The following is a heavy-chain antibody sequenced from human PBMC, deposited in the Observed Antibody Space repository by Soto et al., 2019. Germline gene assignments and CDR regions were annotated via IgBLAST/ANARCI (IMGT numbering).Heavy chain of an antibody. CDR3: ASNPFITIFGVDTVHAFDI. J-gene: IGHJ3*02. D-gene: IGHD3-3*01. V-gene: IGHV1-24*01. CDR1: GYTLTELS. CDR2: FDPEDGET. Sequence: ASVKVSCKVSGYTLTELSMHWVRQAPGKGLEWMGGFDPEDGETIYAQKFQGRVTMTEDTSTDTAYMELSSLRSEDTAVYYCASNPFITIFGVDTVHAFDIWGQGTMVTV.